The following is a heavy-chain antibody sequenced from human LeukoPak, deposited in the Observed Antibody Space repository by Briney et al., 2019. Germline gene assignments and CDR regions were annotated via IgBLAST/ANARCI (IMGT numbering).Heavy chain of an antibody. V-gene: IGHV4-59*06. CDR3: ARTEYDSSGYYGILDY. J-gene: IGHJ4*02. CDR2: IYYSGST. Sequence: SETLSLTCTVSGGSISNYYWSWIRQPPGKGLEWIGYIYYSGSTYYNPSLKSRVTISVDTSKNQFSLKLSSVTAADTAVYYCARTEYDSSGYYGILDYWGQGTLVTVSS. D-gene: IGHD3-22*01. CDR1: GGSISNYY.